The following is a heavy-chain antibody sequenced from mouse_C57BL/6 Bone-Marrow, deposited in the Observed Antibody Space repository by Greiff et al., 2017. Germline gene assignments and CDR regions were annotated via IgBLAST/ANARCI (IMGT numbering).Heavy chain of an antibody. CDR3: ARRDLYYGYDFWFAY. V-gene: IGHV3-6*01. Sequence: EVKLLESGPGLVKPSQSLSLTCSVTGYSITSGYYWNWIRQFPGNKLEWMGYISYDGSNNYNPSLKNRISITRDTSKNQFFLKLNSVTTEDTATYYCARRDLYYGYDFWFAYWGQGTLVTVSA. CDR1: GYSITSGYY. CDR2: ISYDGSN. J-gene: IGHJ3*01. D-gene: IGHD2-2*01.